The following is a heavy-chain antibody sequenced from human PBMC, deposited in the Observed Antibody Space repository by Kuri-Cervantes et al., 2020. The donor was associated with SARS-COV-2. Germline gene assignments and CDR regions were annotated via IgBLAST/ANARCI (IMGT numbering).Heavy chain of an antibody. Sequence: ASVKVSCKASGYTFTSYDINWVRQATGQGLEWMGWMNPNSGNTGYAQKFQGRVTMTTDTSTSTAYMELRSLRSDDTAVYYCARDDFGTRGYYYYGMDVWGQGTTVTVSS. D-gene: IGHD3-3*01. CDR1: GYTFTSYD. J-gene: IGHJ6*02. CDR2: MNPNSGNT. CDR3: ARDDFGTRGYYYYGMDV. V-gene: IGHV1-8*01.